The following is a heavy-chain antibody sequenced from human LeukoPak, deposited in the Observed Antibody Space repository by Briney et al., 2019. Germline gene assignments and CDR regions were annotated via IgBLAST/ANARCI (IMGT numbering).Heavy chain of an antibody. Sequence: SETLSLPCTVSGGSISSSSYFWGWIRQPPGKGLEWIGEINHSGSTNYNPSLKSRVTISVDTSKNQFSLKLSSVTAADTAVYYCARTQYGSGSYRYYYYMDVWGKGTTVTISS. CDR1: GGSISSSSYF. D-gene: IGHD3-10*01. CDR2: INHSGST. V-gene: IGHV4-39*07. CDR3: ARTQYGSGSYRYYYYMDV. J-gene: IGHJ6*03.